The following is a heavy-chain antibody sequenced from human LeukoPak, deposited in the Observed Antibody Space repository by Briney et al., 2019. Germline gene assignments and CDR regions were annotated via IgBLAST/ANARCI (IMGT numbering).Heavy chain of an antibody. J-gene: IGHJ3*02. CDR2: INHSGST. V-gene: IGHV4-34*01. Sequence: SETLSLICAVYGGSFSGYYWSWIRQPPGKGLEWIGEINHSGSTNYNPSLKSRVTISVDTSKNQFSLKLSSVTAADTAVYYCARAAEPSGAFDIWGQGTMVTVSS. D-gene: IGHD6-25*01. CDR3: ARAAEPSGAFDI. CDR1: GGSFSGYY.